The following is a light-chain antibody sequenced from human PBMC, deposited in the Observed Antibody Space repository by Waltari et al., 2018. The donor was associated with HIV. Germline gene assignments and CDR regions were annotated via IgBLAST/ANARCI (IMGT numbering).Light chain of an antibody. J-gene: IGLJ3*02. CDR3: NSYAGSNNWV. V-gene: IGLV2-8*01. CDR1: SSDVGGYNY. Sequence: QSALTQPPSASGSPGQSVTISCTGTSSDVGGYNYVSWYQQHPGKAPKLMIYAVSKRPSAVPDRFSGSKSGNTASRTVSGLQAEDEADYYCNSYAGSNNWVFGGGTKLTVL. CDR2: AVS.